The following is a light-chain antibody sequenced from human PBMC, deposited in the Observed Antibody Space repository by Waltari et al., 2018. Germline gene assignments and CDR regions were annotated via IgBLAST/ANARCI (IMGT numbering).Light chain of an antibody. V-gene: IGLV4-69*01. Sequence: QLLLTQSPSASASLGASVKLTCTLSSGHSNYAIAWHQQQPEKGPRYLMKVNSDGSQIKGDGIPDRFSGSSSGAERYLTISSLQSEDEADYYCQTGGFGIWVFGGGTKLTVL. CDR3: QTGGFGIWV. J-gene: IGLJ3*02. CDR2: VNSDGSQ. CDR1: SGHSNYA.